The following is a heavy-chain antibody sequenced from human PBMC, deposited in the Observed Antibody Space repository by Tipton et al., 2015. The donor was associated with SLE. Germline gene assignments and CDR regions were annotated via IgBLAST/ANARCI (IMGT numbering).Heavy chain of an antibody. V-gene: IGHV1-46*01. CDR1: GYTFSSNY. D-gene: IGHD3-22*01. CDR2: VNPDTGGT. CDR3: AGGLSYYTDSSGYYQFDA. Sequence: QLVQSGAEVKKPGASVKVSCTASGYTFSSNYIHWVRQAPGQGLEWMGIVNPDTGGTSYAQRFQGRVTVTADTSSSTVYMELSRLRSHDTAVYYCAGGLSYYTDSSGYYQFDAWGQGSLVTVSS. J-gene: IGHJ5*02.